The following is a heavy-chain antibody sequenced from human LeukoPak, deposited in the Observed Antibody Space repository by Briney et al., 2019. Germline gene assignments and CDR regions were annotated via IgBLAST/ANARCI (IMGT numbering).Heavy chain of an antibody. V-gene: IGHV3-13*01. J-gene: IGHJ6*04. CDR2: IGTIGDT. CDR3: ARATVIGTVPVPGFLDV. D-gene: IGHD6-19*01. Sequence: GGSLRLSCAASGFTFSSYDMHWVRQVAGKGLEWVSSIGTIGDTFYPRSVKGRFTISRENAKNSLYLQMNSLRAGDTAVYYCARATVIGTVPVPGFLDVWGKGTTVTVSS. CDR1: GFTFSSYD.